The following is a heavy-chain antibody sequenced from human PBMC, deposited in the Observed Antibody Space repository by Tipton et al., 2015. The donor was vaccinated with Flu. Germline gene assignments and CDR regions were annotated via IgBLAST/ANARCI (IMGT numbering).Heavy chain of an antibody. D-gene: IGHD6-19*01. V-gene: IGHV4-4*07. CDR2: VYIGGRT. CDR1: SGSISSYY. Sequence: GLVKPSETLSLSCSVSSGSISSYYWSWIRQPAGKGLEWIGRVYIGGRTNYNPSLKSRVTMSVDLFKNQISLRLSSVTAADTAVYYCARERRGGWPFHDAFDFWGQGTMVTVSS. J-gene: IGHJ3*01. CDR3: ARERRGGWPFHDAFDF.